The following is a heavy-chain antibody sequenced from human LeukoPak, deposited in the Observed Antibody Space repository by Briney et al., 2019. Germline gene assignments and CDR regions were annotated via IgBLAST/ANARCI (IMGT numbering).Heavy chain of an antibody. CDR3: AKALSLDYYDSSGGDAFDI. V-gene: IGHV3-23*01. Sequence: PGGTLRLSCAASGFTFNSYGMSWVRQAPGKGLEWVSAISGSGGSTYYADSVKGRFTISRDNSKNTLYLQMNSLRAEDTAVYYCAKALSLDYYDSSGGDAFDIWGQGTMVTVSS. CDR1: GFTFNSYG. J-gene: IGHJ3*02. D-gene: IGHD3-22*01. CDR2: ISGSGGST.